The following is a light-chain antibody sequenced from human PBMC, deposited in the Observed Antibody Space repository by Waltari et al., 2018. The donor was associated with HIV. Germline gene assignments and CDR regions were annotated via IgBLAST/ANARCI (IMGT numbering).Light chain of an antibody. Sequence: DELTQPPSVSVSPGQTASITCSGDKLGDKYVCWYQQKPGQSPVVVIYQDDKRPSGIPERFSGSNSGNTATLTISGTQAMDEADYYCQAWDSSTEVFGGGTKLTV. J-gene: IGLJ2*01. CDR1: KLGDKY. CDR3: QAWDSSTEV. CDR2: QDD. V-gene: IGLV3-1*01.